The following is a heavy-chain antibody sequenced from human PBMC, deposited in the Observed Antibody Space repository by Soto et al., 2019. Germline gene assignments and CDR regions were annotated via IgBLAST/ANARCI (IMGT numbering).Heavy chain of an antibody. J-gene: IGHJ4*02. CDR3: ARHGIATHRYCSGGSCYSLFDY. CDR1: GGSISSSSYY. CDR2: IYYSGST. D-gene: IGHD2-15*01. V-gene: IGHV4-39*01. Sequence: QLQLQESGPGLVKPSETLSLTCTVSGGSISSSSYYWGWIRQPPGKGLEWIGSIYYSGSTYYNPSLKSRVTISVDTSNNQFSLKLSSVTAADTAVYYCARHGIATHRYCSGGSCYSLFDYWGQGTLVTVSS.